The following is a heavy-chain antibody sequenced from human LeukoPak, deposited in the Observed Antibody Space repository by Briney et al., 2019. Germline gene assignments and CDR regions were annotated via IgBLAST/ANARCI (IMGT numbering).Heavy chain of an antibody. CDR2: IYTSGST. D-gene: IGHD3-9*01. Sequence: SETLSLTCTVPGGSISSYYWSWIRQPAGKGLEWIGRIYTSGSTNYNPSLKSRVTVSVDTSKNQFSLKLSSVTAADTAVYYCARDSHYDILTGYFHFDYWGQGTLVTVSS. CDR1: GGSISSYY. V-gene: IGHV4-4*07. J-gene: IGHJ4*02. CDR3: ARDSHYDILTGYFHFDY.